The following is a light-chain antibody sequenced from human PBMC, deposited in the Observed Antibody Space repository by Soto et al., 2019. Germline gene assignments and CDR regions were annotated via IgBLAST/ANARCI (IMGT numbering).Light chain of an antibody. CDR1: QSVSSGH. V-gene: IGKV3-20*01. CDR3: QQYGHSLWT. J-gene: IGKJ1*01. CDR2: GAS. Sequence: DIVLTQSPGTLSLSPGERASLSCRASQSVSSGHLAWYQQKPGQAPRLLIYGASSRATGIPDRFSGSGSGTDFTLTISRLEPEDYEVYYCQQYGHSLWTFGQGTKVDI.